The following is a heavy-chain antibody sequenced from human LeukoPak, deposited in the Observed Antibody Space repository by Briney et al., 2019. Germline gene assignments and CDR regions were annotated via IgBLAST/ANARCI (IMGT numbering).Heavy chain of an antibody. D-gene: IGHD5-18*01. Sequence: GGSLRLSCAASGFTFSSYYMHWVRQAPGKGLEWVSRINSNGGSTNYADSVKGRFTISRDNAKNTLYLQMNSLRAEDTAVYYCARDSGPGTAMDNGFDYWGQGTLVTVSS. CDR2: INSNGGST. CDR3: ARDSGPGTAMDNGFDY. J-gene: IGHJ4*02. V-gene: IGHV3-74*01. CDR1: GFTFSSYY.